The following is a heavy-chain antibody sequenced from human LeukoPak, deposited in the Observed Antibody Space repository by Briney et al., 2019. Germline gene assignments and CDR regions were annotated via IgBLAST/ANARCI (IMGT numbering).Heavy chain of an antibody. J-gene: IGHJ4*02. D-gene: IGHD2-2*01. CDR3: ASGGSCYDY. CDR1: GGSFSGYY. Sequence: NPSETLPLTCAVYGGSFSGYYWSWLRQPPGKGLEWIGEINHSGSTNYNPSLKSRVTISVDTSKNQFSLTLSSVTAADTAVYYCASGGSCYDYWGQGTLVTVSS. V-gene: IGHV4-34*01. CDR2: INHSGST.